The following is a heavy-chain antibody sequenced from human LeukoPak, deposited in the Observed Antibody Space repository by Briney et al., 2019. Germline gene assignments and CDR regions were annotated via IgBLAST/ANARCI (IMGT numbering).Heavy chain of an antibody. D-gene: IGHD6-19*01. CDR1: GGSISSYY. CDR3: AXTAVAALGYFDY. J-gene: IGHJ4*02. CDR2: IYYSGST. V-gene: IGHV4-59*08. Sequence: PSETLSLTCTVSGGSISSYYWSWIRQPPGKGLEWIGYIYYSGSTNYNPSLKSRVTISVDTSKNQFSLKLSSVTAADTAVYYCAXTAVAALGYFDYWGQGTLVTVSS.